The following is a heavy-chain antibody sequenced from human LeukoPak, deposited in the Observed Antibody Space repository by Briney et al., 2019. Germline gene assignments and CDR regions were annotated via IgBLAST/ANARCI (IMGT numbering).Heavy chain of an antibody. V-gene: IGHV4-61*08. J-gene: IGHJ4*02. D-gene: IGHD2-2*01. Sequence: SGPALVKPTQTLTLTCTFSGFSLSTSGMCVNWFRQPPGKGLGWIGYIYYSGSTNYNPSLKSRVTISADTSKNQFSLKLSSVTAADTAVYYCARWFCSRTSCYVDYWGQGTLVTVSS. CDR1: GFSLSTSGMC. CDR3: ARWFCSRTSCYVDY. CDR2: IYYSGST.